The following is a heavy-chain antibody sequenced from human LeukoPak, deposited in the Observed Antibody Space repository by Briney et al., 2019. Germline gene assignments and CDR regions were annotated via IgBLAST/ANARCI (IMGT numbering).Heavy chain of an antibody. J-gene: IGHJ4*02. Sequence: PSETLSLTCTVSGGSISSSSYYWGWIRQPPGKGLEWIGSIYYSGSTYYNPSLKSRVTISVDTSKNQFSLKLSSVTAADTAVYYCASRYYYDSSGDLDYWGQGTLVTVSS. D-gene: IGHD3-22*01. V-gene: IGHV4-39*07. CDR3: ASRYYYDSSGDLDY. CDR2: IYYSGST. CDR1: GGSISSSSYY.